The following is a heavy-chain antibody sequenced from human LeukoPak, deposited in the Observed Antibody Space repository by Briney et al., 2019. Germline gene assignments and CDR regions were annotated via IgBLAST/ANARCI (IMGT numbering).Heavy chain of an antibody. CDR3: ARRGYSSSWYSDY. CDR1: GYSFTNYW. J-gene: IGHJ4*02. CDR2: IYPGDSDT. Sequence: GESLKISCKGSGYSFTNYWIGWVRQMPGKGLEWMGIIYPGDSDTRYSPSFQGQVTISADTSISTAYLQWSSLEASDTDMYYCARRGYSSSWYSDYWGQGTLVTVSS. V-gene: IGHV5-51*01. D-gene: IGHD6-13*01.